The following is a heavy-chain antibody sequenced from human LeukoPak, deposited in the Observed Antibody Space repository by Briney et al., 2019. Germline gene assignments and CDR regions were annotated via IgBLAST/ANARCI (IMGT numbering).Heavy chain of an antibody. Sequence: RGSLRLSCAASGFTFSSYGMHWVRQAPGKGLEWVAVISYDGSNKYYADSVKGRFTISRDNSKNTLYLQMNSLRAEDTAVYYCAKDRYYDSSGYPYYYGMDVWGQGTTVTVSS. CDR2: ISYDGSNK. CDR3: AKDRYYDSSGYPYYYGMDV. CDR1: GFTFSSYG. V-gene: IGHV3-30*18. D-gene: IGHD3-22*01. J-gene: IGHJ6*02.